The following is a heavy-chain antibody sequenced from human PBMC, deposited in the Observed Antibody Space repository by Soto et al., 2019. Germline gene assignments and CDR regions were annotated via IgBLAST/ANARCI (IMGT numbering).Heavy chain of an antibody. CDR3: AKNQGVELVPLATVDWFDP. D-gene: IGHD1-26*01. Sequence: GGSLRLPCAASGFIFENFGMSWVRQAPGKGLEWISSISGSGFKKYYADSVKGRFTISRDNSKSTVYLELNNLSAEDTAVYHCAKNQGVELVPLATVDWFDPWGQGSVVTVSS. J-gene: IGHJ5*02. V-gene: IGHV3-23*01. CDR1: GFIFENFG. CDR2: ISGSGFKK.